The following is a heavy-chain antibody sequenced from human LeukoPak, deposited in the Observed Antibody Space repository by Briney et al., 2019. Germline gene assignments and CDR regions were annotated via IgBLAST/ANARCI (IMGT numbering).Heavy chain of an antibody. Sequence: QPGGSLRLSCAASGFTFSTSSMNWVRQAPGKGLEWVSCISISSTTIYYADSVRGRFTISRDNAQSSLYLQMNSLRDEDTAVYYCARIRAPSYYFDYWGQGTLVTVSS. V-gene: IGHV3-48*02. D-gene: IGHD6-6*01. J-gene: IGHJ4*02. CDR3: ARIRAPSYYFDY. CDR2: ISISSTTI. CDR1: GFTFSTSS.